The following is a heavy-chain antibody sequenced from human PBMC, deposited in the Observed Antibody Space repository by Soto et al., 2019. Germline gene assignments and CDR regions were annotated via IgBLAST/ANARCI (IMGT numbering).Heavy chain of an antibody. J-gene: IGHJ5*02. CDR2: IYYSGST. D-gene: IGHD2-8*01. CDR1: GGSISSSNW. Sequence: SETLSLTCAVSGGSISSSNWWSWVRQPPGKGLEWIGEIYYSGSTNYNPSLKSRVTISVDTSKNQFSLKLSSVTAADTAVYYCARGSLMVYAIIPWFDPWGQGTLVTVSS. V-gene: IGHV4-4*02. CDR3: ARGSLMVYAIIPWFDP.